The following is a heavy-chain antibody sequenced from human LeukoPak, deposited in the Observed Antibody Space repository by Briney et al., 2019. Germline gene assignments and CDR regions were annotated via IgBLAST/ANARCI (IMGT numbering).Heavy chain of an antibody. Sequence: GGSLRLSCSASGFTFSSYAMHWVRQAPGKGLEYVSAIISNGGSTYYADSVKGRFTISRDNSKNTLYLQTSSLRAEDTAVYYCVQITMVRGVPGYWGQGTLVTVSS. CDR1: GFTFSSYA. CDR2: IISNGGST. V-gene: IGHV3-64D*06. D-gene: IGHD3-10*01. CDR3: VQITMVRGVPGY. J-gene: IGHJ4*02.